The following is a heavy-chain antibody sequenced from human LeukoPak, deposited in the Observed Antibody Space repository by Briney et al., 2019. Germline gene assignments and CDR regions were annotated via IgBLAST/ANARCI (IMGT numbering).Heavy chain of an antibody. V-gene: IGHV3-21*06. J-gene: IGHJ4*02. CDR2: ISTSSTHL. CDR3: SRDVDGSGNYGFDY. Sequence: GGSLRLSCAASGFTFSSYSMSWVRQAPGKGLEWVSSISTSSTHLLYADSAKGRFTISRDNAKNLLFLQLNSLRAEDTAVYFCSRDVDGSGNYGFDYWGQGALVAVSS. CDR1: GFTFSSYS. D-gene: IGHD3-10*01.